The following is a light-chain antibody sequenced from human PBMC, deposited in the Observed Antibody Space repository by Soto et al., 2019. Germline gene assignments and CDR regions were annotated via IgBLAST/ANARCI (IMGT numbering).Light chain of an antibody. J-gene: IGKJ1*01. CDR3: QQYNNWPPAT. V-gene: IGKV3-15*01. CDR1: QSVRNSY. CDR2: GAP. Sequence: IVLTLSPGTFSLSPQKRATLSCRASQSVRNSYLAWYQQKPGQAPRLLIYGAPTRATGIPARFSGSGSGTEFTLTISSLQSEDFAVSYCQQYNNWPPATCGQGTKVDIK.